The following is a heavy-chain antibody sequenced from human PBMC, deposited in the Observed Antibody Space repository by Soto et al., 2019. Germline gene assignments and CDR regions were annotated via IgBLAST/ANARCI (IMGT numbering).Heavy chain of an antibody. V-gene: IGHV3-15*07. J-gene: IGHJ4*02. D-gene: IGHD6-19*01. Sequence: GGSLRLSCAASGFTINNAWMQWVRQAPGKGLEWVGLIKSKTDGGTTDYAAPVKGRFTISRDDSDNTLYLQTNSLRTEDTAVYYCTTKWNIAVTGIDYWGQGALVTVSS. CDR1: GFTINNAW. CDR3: TTKWNIAVTGIDY. CDR2: IKSKTDGGTT.